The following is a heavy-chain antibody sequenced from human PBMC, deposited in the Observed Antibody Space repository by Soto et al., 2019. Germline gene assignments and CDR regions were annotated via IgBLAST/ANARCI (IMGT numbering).Heavy chain of an antibody. CDR3: ARGTVLRFLEWSRRNYYFDY. Sequence: SETLSLTCTVSGGSISSYYWSWIRQPPGKGLEWIGYIYYSGSTNYNPSLKSRVTISVDTSKNQFSLKLSSVTAADTAVYYCARGTVLRFLEWSRRNYYFDYWGQGTLVTVSS. CDR1: GGSISSYY. J-gene: IGHJ4*02. CDR2: IYYSGST. V-gene: IGHV4-59*01. D-gene: IGHD3-3*01.